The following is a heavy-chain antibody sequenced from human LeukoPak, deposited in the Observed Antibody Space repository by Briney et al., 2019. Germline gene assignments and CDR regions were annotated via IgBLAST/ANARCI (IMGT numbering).Heavy chain of an antibody. D-gene: IGHD1-26*01. V-gene: IGHV3-30*04. CDR2: ISYDGRNK. Sequence: GGSLGLSCAASGFTFSSYAMHWVRQAPGKGLEWVAVISYDGRNKYYADSVKGRFTISRDNSKNTLYLQMNSLRAEDTAVYYCARARYSGSLDYWGQGTLVTVSS. CDR1: GFTFSSYA. J-gene: IGHJ4*02. CDR3: ARARYSGSLDY.